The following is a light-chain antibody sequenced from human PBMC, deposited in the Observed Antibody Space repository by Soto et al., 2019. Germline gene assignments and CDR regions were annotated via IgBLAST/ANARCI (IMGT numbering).Light chain of an antibody. CDR2: AAS. CDR1: QSVSSSY. Sequence: EIVLTQSPGTLSLSPGERATLSCRASQSVSSSYLAWYQQKPGQAPRLLIYAASSRATGIPARVSGSGSGTDFARTISGLEPEDFAVYYCHQYGTAPLTFGPGTKVDIK. V-gene: IGKV3-20*01. CDR3: HQYGTAPLT. J-gene: IGKJ3*01.